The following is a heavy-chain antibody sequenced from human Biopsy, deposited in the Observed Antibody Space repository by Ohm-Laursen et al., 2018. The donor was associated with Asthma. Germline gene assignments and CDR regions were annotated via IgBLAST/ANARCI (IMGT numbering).Heavy chain of an antibody. CDR2: HDHEEGGT. CDR1: GYSLTDLS. Sequence: ASVKVSCKISGYSLTDLSMHWVRQAPGQGLEWMGGHDHEEGGTVDARRFQGRVTMTEDTSTDTVYMELSSLSSDDTAVYYCASDFPKDYVRYNFQFWGQGTLVTVSS. D-gene: IGHD4-17*01. J-gene: IGHJ4*02. V-gene: IGHV1-24*01. CDR3: ASDFPKDYVRYNFQF.